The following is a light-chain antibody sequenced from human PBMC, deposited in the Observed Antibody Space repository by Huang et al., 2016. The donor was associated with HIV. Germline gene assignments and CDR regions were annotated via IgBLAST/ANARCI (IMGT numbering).Light chain of an antibody. V-gene: IGKV1-33*01. CDR1: QDIAKF. Sequence: DIQMTQSPSSLSASVGDIVTITCQASQDIAKFLNWDQQKPGQAPKLLIYDAATVQTGVASRFSGSGSGTDFTFTISSLQPEDIATYYCQQYDSLPPWTFGQGTKVEIQ. CDR3: QQYDSLPPWT. J-gene: IGKJ1*01. CDR2: DAA.